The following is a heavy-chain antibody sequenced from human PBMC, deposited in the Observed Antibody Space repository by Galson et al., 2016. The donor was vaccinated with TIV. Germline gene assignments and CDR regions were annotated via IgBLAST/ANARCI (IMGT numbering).Heavy chain of an antibody. CDR2: ISPYNGET. J-gene: IGHJ2*01. V-gene: IGHV1-18*01. D-gene: IGHD5-18*01. CDR3: VRSEYTYGLIGLPSSYWYFDL. Sequence: SVKVSCKASGYNFNNFGVSWVRQAPGQELQWMGCISPYNGETNYAQKFQDRVTLTKDTSTATAYIELSSLRSDVTAVYYCVRSEYTYGLIGLPSSYWYFDLWGRGTLVTVSS. CDR1: GYNFNNFG.